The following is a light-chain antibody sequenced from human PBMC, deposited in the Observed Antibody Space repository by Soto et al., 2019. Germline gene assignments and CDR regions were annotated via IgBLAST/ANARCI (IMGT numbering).Light chain of an antibody. Sequence: EIVLTQSPATLSVSPGDRVTLSCRASESLFGFLAWYQQKPGQSPRLLIYGGSTRATGIPARFSCSGSATDLTRTISSLQSEEFAVYVCQSYNDWPFASGLGTKLEI. CDR2: GGS. V-gene: IGKV3-15*01. CDR1: ESLFGF. CDR3: QSYNDWPFA. J-gene: IGKJ2*01.